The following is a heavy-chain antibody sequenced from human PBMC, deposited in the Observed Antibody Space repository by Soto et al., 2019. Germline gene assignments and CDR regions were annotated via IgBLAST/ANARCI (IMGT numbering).Heavy chain of an antibody. J-gene: IGHJ4*02. D-gene: IGHD6-6*01. CDR1: GFTFSSYG. CDR2: ISYDGSNK. CDR3: AKSNHYSSSAPVDY. V-gene: IGHV3-30*18. Sequence: GGSLRLSCAASGFTFSSYGMHWVRQAPGKGLEWVAVISYDGSNKYYADSVKGRFTISRDNSKNTLYLQMNSLRAEDTAVYYCAKSNHYSSSAPVDYWGQGTLVTVSS.